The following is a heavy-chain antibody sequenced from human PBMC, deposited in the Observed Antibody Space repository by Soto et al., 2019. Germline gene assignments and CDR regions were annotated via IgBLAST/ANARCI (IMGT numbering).Heavy chain of an antibody. V-gene: IGHV4-38-2*01. Sequence: SETLSLTCDVSSHSGAPGGYWGWIRQPPGASLEWLGCFHRSGPTYYRQSLRSRLAIAVEMPTHRVSLGLRSGTAADTAIYYRINSGGLSRGDSWGRGILVTVSS. CDR3: INSGGLSRGDS. J-gene: IGHJ5*01. D-gene: IGHD1-26*01. CDR1: SHSGAPGGY. CDR2: FHRSGPT.